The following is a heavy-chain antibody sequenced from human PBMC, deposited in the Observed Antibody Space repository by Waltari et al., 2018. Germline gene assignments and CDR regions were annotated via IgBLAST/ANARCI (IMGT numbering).Heavy chain of an antibody. J-gene: IGHJ5*02. CDR2: IDDSRDT. CDR3: ARREVNMYDLWGGDWLAP. Sequence: QLQESAPGLVKPSETLSPTCSVSGGSIRNYYWTWSRRPPGKGLEWLGYIDDSRDTNYNPSLKSRGTISLDMSKNQFSLKLSSVTVADTAVDYCARREVNMYDLWGGDWLAPWGQGTLVSVAS. CDR1: GGSIRNYY. V-gene: IGHV4-59*01. D-gene: IGHD3-3*01.